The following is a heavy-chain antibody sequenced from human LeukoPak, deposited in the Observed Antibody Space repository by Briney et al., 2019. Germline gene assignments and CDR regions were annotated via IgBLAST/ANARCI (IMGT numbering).Heavy chain of an antibody. CDR2: IYYSGSN. Sequence: PSETLSLTCTVSGGSISGYYWSWIRQPPGKGLEWIGFIYYSGSNNYNPSPKSRVTISVQPTKNQLALELSSESAADTGEYCRAGYATTVTTNDFWGQGTLVTVSS. D-gene: IGHD4-17*01. CDR1: GGSISGYY. CDR3: AGYATTVTTNDF. V-gene: IGHV4-59*08. J-gene: IGHJ4*02.